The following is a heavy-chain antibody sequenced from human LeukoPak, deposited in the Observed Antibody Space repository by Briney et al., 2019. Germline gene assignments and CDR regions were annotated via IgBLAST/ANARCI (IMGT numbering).Heavy chain of an antibody. CDR3: ARGNWPRGFLAAAGRTFDY. J-gene: IGHJ4*02. V-gene: IGHV1-8*03. CDR2: MNPNSGNT. D-gene: IGHD6-13*01. CDR1: VSTFTSYD. Sequence: GASVKVSCKASVSTFTSYDLNWVRESTGQGLEWMGWMNPNSGNTGYAQKFQGRVSITRDTSISTAYMELSSLRSEDTAVYYCARGNWPRGFLAAAGRTFDYWGQGALVTVSS.